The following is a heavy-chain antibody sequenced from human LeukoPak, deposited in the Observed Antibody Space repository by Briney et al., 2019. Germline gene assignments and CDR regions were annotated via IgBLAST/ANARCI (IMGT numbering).Heavy chain of an antibody. D-gene: IGHD2-15*01. J-gene: IGHJ3*02. Sequence: GASVKVSCKASGYTFTSYYMHWVRQAPGQGLEWMGIINPSGGSTSYAQKFQGRVTLTRDMSTSTDYLELSSLRSEDTAVYYCARVGRDKDAFDIWGQGTMVTVSS. CDR3: ARVGRDKDAFDI. V-gene: IGHV1-46*01. CDR1: GYTFTSYY. CDR2: INPSGGST.